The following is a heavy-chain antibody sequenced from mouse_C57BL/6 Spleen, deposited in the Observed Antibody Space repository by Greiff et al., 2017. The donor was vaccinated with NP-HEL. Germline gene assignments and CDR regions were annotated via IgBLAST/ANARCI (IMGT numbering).Heavy chain of an antibody. CDR2: IDPSDSET. J-gene: IGHJ1*03. Sequence: VQLQQPGAELVRPGSSVKLSCKASGYTFTSYWMHWVKQRPIQGLEWIGNIDPSDSETHYNQKFKDKATLTVDKSSSTAYMQLSSLTSEDSAVYYCARGDYYGSSRDWYFDVWGTGTTVTVSS. D-gene: IGHD1-1*01. V-gene: IGHV1-52*01. CDR1: GYTFTSYW. CDR3: ARGDYYGSSRDWYFDV.